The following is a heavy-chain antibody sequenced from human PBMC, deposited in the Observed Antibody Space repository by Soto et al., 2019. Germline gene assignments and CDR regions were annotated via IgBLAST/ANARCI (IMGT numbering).Heavy chain of an antibody. D-gene: IGHD3-22*01. J-gene: IGHJ4*02. CDR1: GFTFSSYS. V-gene: IGHV3-21*01. Sequence: GGSLRLSCAASGFTFSSYSMNWVRQAPGKGLEWVSSISSSSSYIYYADSVKGRFTISRDNAKNSLYLQMNSLRAEDTAVYYCASPGLYYYDSSGYSLFDYWGQGTLVTVSS. CDR2: ISSSSSYI. CDR3: ASPGLYYYDSSGYSLFDY.